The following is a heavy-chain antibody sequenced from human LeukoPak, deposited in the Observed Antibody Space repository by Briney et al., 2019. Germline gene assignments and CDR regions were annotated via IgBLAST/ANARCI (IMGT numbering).Heavy chain of an antibody. Sequence: SETLSLTCTVSVGSINFFYWSWIRQSPGKGLEWIGEIYHNGTPNYSPSLKSRVTISADTFKNHFSLKLTSVTAADTAVYYCATAPILRGEGGEHYKYGMDVWGQGTTVIVSS. CDR2: IYHNGTP. D-gene: IGHD2-2*02. J-gene: IGHJ6*02. CDR3: ATAPILRGEGGEHYKYGMDV. CDR1: VGSINFFY. V-gene: IGHV4-34*01.